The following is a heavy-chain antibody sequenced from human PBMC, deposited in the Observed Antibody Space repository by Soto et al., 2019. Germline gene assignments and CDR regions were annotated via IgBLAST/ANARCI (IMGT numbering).Heavy chain of an antibody. CDR1: GYTFTSYD. CDR3: ARGDFAYCGGDCYPYYFDY. V-gene: IGHV1-8*01. Sequence: ASVKVSCKASGYTFTSYDINWVRQATGQGLEWMGWMNPNSGNTGYAQKFQGRVTMTRNTSISTAYMELSSLRSEDTAVYYCARGDFAYCGGDCYPYYFDYWGQGTLVTVSS. J-gene: IGHJ4*02. CDR2: MNPNSGNT. D-gene: IGHD2-21*02.